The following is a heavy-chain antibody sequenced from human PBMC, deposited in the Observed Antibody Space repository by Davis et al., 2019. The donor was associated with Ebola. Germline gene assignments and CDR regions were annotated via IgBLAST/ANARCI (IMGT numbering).Heavy chain of an antibody. Sequence: GESLKISCAASDFTVSSNYMTWVRQAPGKGLEWVSVIYNAGSRYYADSVKDIFTISRDNSKNTLYLQMNSLRAEDTAVYYCASEAVAEGWFDPWGQGTLVTVSS. CDR1: DFTVSSNY. D-gene: IGHD6-19*01. V-gene: IGHV3-66*01. J-gene: IGHJ5*02. CDR3: ASEAVAEGWFDP. CDR2: IYNAGSR.